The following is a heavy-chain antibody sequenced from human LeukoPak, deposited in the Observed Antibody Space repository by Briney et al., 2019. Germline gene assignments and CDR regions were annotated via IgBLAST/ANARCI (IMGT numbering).Heavy chain of an antibody. Sequence: ASVKVSCKASGYTFTSYYMHWVRRAPGQGLEWMGIINPSGGSTSYAQKFQGRVTMTRDTSTSTVYMELSSLRSEDTAVYYCARAGYYYGSGSYIDIWGQGTMVTVSS. J-gene: IGHJ3*02. V-gene: IGHV1-46*01. CDR3: ARAGYYYGSGSYIDI. D-gene: IGHD3-10*01. CDR1: GYTFTSYY. CDR2: INPSGGST.